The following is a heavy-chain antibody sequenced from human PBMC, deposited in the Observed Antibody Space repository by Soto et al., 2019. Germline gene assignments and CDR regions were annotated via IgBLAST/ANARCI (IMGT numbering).Heavy chain of an antibody. J-gene: IGHJ1*01. CDR3: ARWGTTGGLDV. D-gene: IGHD3-16*01. V-gene: IGHV3-30*19. CDR2: TSYDGSGK. CDR1: GFTFRSYV. Sequence: QVQLVKSGGGVVQPGTSLRLSCVGSGFTFRSYVIHWVRQAPGKGLEWVALTSYDGSGKYYGDSVRGRFTISRDNSRNTVDLQMDSLRLEDTALYYCARWGTTGGLDVWGQGTLVSVSS.